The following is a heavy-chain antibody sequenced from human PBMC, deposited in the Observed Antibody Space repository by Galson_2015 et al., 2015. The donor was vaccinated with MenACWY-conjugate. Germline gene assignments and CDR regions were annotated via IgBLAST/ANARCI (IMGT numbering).Heavy chain of an antibody. Sequence: DGGKKDYADSVEGRFTISRDSSKSTVYLEMHSLRADDTAVYYCARGDCSSTSCFAPIDYWGQGTLVTVSS. J-gene: IGHJ4*02. V-gene: IGHV3-33*01. CDR3: ARGDCSSTSCFAPIDY. D-gene: IGHD2-2*01. CDR2: DGGKK.